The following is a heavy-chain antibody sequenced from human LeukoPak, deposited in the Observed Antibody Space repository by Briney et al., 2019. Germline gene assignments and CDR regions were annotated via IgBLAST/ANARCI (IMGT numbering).Heavy chain of an antibody. V-gene: IGHV1-3*01. CDR2: INAGNGNT. J-gene: IGHJ4*02. CDR3: ARDKQQGGVFYDY. Sequence: ASVKVSCKASGYTFTSYAMHWVRQAPGQRLEWMGWINAGNGNTKYSQKFQGRVTITRDTSASTAYMELSSLRSEDTAVYYCARDKQQGGVFYDYWGQGTLVTVSS. D-gene: IGHD2/OR15-2a*01. CDR1: GYTFTSYA.